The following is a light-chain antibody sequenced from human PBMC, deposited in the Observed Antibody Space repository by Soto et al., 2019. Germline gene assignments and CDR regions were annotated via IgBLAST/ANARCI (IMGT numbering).Light chain of an antibody. V-gene: IGLV2-8*01. J-gene: IGLJ1*01. Sequence: QSALTQPPSASGSPGQSVTISCTGTSSDVGGYNYVSWYQQHPGKAPKLMIYEVSKRPSGVPDRFSGSKSGNTASLTVSGLQAEDEADYYCSSYAGSNEWVFGTGTKVTVL. CDR3: SSYAGSNEWV. CDR1: SSDVGGYNY. CDR2: EVS.